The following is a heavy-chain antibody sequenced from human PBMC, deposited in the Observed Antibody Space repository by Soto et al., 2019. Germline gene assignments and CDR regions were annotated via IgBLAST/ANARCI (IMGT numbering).Heavy chain of an antibody. V-gene: IGHV3-23*01. CDR1: GFTFSSSA. Sequence: GGSLRLSCAACGFTFSSSAITWVRQAPWKGLEWVSTIRGDDANTYYADSVKGRFTISRDNSKITLYLQMNSLRAEDTAVYYCAKNIYNYASRFDFCGQGTLLAVSP. J-gene: IGHJ4*02. D-gene: IGHD5-18*01. CDR2: IRGDDANT. CDR3: AKNIYNYASRFDF.